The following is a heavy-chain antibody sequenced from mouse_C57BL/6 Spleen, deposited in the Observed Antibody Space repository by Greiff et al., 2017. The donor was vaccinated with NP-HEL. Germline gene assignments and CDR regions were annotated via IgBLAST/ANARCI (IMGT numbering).Heavy chain of an antibody. V-gene: IGHV1-59*01. D-gene: IGHD2-14*01. CDR2: IDPSDSYT. Sequence: QVQLQQSGAELVRPGTSVKLSCKASGYTFTSYWMHWVKQRPGQGLEWIGVIDPSDSYTNYNQKFKGKATLTVDTSSSTAYMQLSSLTSEDSAVYYCARGTPVDYWGQRTSVTVSS. J-gene: IGHJ4*01. CDR1: GYTFTSYW. CDR3: ARGTPVDY.